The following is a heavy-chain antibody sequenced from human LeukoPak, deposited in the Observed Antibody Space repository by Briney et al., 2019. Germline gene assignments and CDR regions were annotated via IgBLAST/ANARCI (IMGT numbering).Heavy chain of an antibody. J-gene: IGHJ4*02. D-gene: IGHD1/OR15-1a*01. CDR2: IDSDGSGT. CDR1: GLTLSGYW. CDR3: STVEHF. V-gene: IGHV3-74*01. Sequence: GGSLRXSCSXSGLTLSGYWMHWVRQIPGKGLVWVSRIDSDGSGTSYADSVKGRFTISRDDVKNMLYLQMNSLRVEDTGLYYCSTVEHFWGQGTLVTVSS.